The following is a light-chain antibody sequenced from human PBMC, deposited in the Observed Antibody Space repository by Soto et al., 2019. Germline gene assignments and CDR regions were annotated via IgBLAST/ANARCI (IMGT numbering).Light chain of an antibody. V-gene: IGKV3-20*01. CDR3: QRYGTSLPLT. CDR1: QSVSSNY. Sequence: EIVLTQSPGTLSLSPGDRATLSCRASQSVSSNYLAWYQQKPGQAHRLLIYGASSRATGIPDRFSGSGSGTDFTLTISRLEPEDFAVYYCQRYGTSLPLTFGGGTKVDIK. CDR2: GAS. J-gene: IGKJ4*01.